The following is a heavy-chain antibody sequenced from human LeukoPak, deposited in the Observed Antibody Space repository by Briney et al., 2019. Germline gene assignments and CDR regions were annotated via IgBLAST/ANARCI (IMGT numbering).Heavy chain of an antibody. Sequence: GGSLRLSCAASGFTFGSYWMSWVRQAPGKGLEWVANIKQDGSEKYYVDSVKGRFTISRDNAKNSLYLQMNSLRAEDTAVYYCAATYYYGSGSGGGFDYWGQGTLVTVSS. V-gene: IGHV3-7*01. J-gene: IGHJ4*02. CDR3: AATYYYGSGSGGGFDY. CDR1: GFTFGSYW. D-gene: IGHD3-10*01. CDR2: IKQDGSEK.